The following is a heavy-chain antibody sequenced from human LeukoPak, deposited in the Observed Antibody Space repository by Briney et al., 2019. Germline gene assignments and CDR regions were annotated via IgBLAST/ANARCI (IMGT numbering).Heavy chain of an antibody. CDR2: IYYSGST. Sequence: SEALSLTCTVSGGSISSYYWSWIRQPPGKGLEWIGDIYYSGSTNYNPSLKSRVTISVDTSKNQFSLRLSSVTAADTAVYYSARLASGSYGPLTPFDYWGQGALVTVSS. CDR1: GGSISSYY. CDR3: ARLASGSYGPLTPFDY. V-gene: IGHV4-59*08. D-gene: IGHD1-26*01. J-gene: IGHJ4*02.